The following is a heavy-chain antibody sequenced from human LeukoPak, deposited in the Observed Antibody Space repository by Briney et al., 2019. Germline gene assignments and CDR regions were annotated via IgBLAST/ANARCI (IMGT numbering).Heavy chain of an antibody. CDR3: ARDSGTTVGYFDY. V-gene: IGHV3-66*01. CDR2: IYSGGNT. CDR1: GFTVSTNY. D-gene: IGHD4-23*01. Sequence: GGSLRLSCAASGFTVSTNYMSWVRQAPGRGLEWVSVIYSGGNTYYADSVKGRFTISRDNSKNTPYLQMNSLRADDTAVYYCARDSGTTVGYFDYWGQGTLVTVSS. J-gene: IGHJ4*02.